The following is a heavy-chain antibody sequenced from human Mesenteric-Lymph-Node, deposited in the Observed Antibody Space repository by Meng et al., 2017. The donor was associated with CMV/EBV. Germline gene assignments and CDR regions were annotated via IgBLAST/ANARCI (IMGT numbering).Heavy chain of an antibody. CDR2: ISSLGTTI. V-gene: IGHV3-11*04. Sequence: LSCAASGFTFNKYFMSWIRQAPGKGLEWISYISSLGTTIYYADSLKGRFTISRDNSRNSLYLQLNSLRAEDTAVYYCARVSITWYYDFWGQGTQVTVSS. CDR3: ARVSITWYYDF. J-gene: IGHJ4*02. D-gene: IGHD2/OR15-2a*01. CDR1: GFTFNKYF.